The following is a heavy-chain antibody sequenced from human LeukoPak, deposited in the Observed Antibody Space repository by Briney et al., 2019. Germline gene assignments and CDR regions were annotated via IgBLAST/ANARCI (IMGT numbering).Heavy chain of an antibody. CDR2: VCASGTT. CDR1: RGSITSGTYY. CDR3: ARGSPRVGFDY. V-gene: IGHV4-61*02. D-gene: IGHD2-15*01. Sequence: SETLSLTCTVSRGSITSGTYYWTWIRQPAGKGLEWIGRVCASGTTNYNPSLKSRVTMSVDTSKNQFSLKLTSVTATDTAVYYCARGSPRVGFDYWGQGTLVTVSS. J-gene: IGHJ4*02.